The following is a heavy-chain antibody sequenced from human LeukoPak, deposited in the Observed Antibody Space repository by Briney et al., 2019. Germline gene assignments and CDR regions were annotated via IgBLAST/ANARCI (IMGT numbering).Heavy chain of an antibody. CDR3: ARQGNPFYDILTGYHYAGYYYGMDV. CDR2: KHYSGST. Sequence: SETLSLTCTVSDGSISSSSYYWGWIRQPPGKGLEWNGSKHYSGSTYYNPSLKSRVTISVDTSKNQFSRKLSSVTAADTAVYYCARQGNPFYDILTGYHYAGYYYGMDVWGQGTTVTVSS. J-gene: IGHJ6*02. CDR1: DGSISSSSYY. V-gene: IGHV4-39*01. D-gene: IGHD3-9*01.